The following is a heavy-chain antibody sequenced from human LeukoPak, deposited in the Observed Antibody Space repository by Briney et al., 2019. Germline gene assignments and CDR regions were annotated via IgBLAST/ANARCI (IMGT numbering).Heavy chain of an antibody. J-gene: IGHJ4*02. CDR3: AKDVGSSWSYYFDY. CDR1: GFTFSNAW. V-gene: IGHV3-15*01. CDR2: IKSKTDGGTT. D-gene: IGHD6-13*01. Sequence: GGSLRLSCAASGFTFSNAWMSWVRQAPGKGLEWVGRIKSKTDGGTTDYAAPVKGRFTISRDDSKSTLYLQMNSLRAEDTAVYYCAKDVGSSWSYYFDYWGQGTLVTVSS.